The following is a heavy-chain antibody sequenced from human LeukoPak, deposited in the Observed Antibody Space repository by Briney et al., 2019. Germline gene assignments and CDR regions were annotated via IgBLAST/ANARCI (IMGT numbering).Heavy chain of an antibody. V-gene: IGHV3-23*01. Sequence: GGSLRLSCAASGFAFSSFGMSWVRQAPGKGLEWVSAINYHGGNTYYADSVKGRFTISRDDSNNTLHLQINSLRAEDTALYFCARRYSTRNFFDSWGQGTLVTVSS. D-gene: IGHD1-1*01. CDR1: GFAFSSFG. J-gene: IGHJ4*02. CDR3: ARRYSTRNFFDS. CDR2: INYHGGNT.